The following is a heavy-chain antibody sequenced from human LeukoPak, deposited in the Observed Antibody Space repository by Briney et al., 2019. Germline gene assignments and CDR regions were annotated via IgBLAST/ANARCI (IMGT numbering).Heavy chain of an antibody. CDR2: IYYTGTA. V-gene: IGHV4-59*01. Sequence: SETLSLTCTVSSGSITSYYWKWIRQSPGKGLEYIGHIYYTGTADYNPSLKNRVTMSVDTSKNQFSLRLMSVTASDTAVYFCAGAPNQHYFDYWGQGTLVAVSS. CDR1: SGSITSYY. CDR3: AGAPNQHYFDY. J-gene: IGHJ4*02.